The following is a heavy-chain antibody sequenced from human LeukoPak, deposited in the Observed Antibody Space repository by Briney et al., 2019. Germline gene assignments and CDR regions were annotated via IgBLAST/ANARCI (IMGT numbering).Heavy chain of an antibody. Sequence: SETLSLTCTVSGDSISSGSYYWGWIRQPPGKGLEWIGSIYYSGSTYYNPSLRDRVTISVDTSNNQFSLELSSVTAADTAVYYCASKEYYYYGMDVWGQGTTVTVSS. J-gene: IGHJ6*01. CDR3: ASKEYYYYGMDV. CDR1: GDSISSGSYY. CDR2: IYYSGST. V-gene: IGHV4-39*01.